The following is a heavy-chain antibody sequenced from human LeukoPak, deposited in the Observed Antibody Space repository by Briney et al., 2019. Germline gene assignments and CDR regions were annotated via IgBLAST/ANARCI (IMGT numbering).Heavy chain of an antibody. Sequence: GGSLRLSCAGSGFIFSNYAMHWVRQAPGKGLEYVSAIRDNGGTTYYANSVKGRLTISRDNSKNTLYLQMNSLRAEDTAVYYCARGGYRTTFCYYYYMDVWGKGTTVTVSS. J-gene: IGHJ6*03. V-gene: IGHV3-64*01. CDR3: ARGGYRTTFCYYYYMDV. CDR1: GFIFSNYA. D-gene: IGHD2/OR15-2a*01. CDR2: IRDNGGTT.